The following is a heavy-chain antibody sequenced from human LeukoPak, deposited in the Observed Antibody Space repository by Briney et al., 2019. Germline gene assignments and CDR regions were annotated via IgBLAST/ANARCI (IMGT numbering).Heavy chain of an antibody. CDR3: ATDFRLPMDY. CDR2: ISSSSSYI. CDR1: GFTFSSYS. D-gene: IGHD3/OR15-3a*01. V-gene: IGHV3-21*01. J-gene: IGHJ4*02. Sequence: GGSLRLSCAASGFTFSSYSMNWVRQAPGKGLEWVSSISSSSSYIYYADSVEGRFTISRDNAKNSLYLQMNSLRAEDTAVYYCATDFRLPMDYWGQGTLVTVSS.